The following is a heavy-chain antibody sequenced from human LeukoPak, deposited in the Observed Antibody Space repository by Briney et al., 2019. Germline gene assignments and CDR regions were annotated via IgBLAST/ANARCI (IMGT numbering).Heavy chain of an antibody. Sequence: GGSLRLSCAASGFTFSSYWMSWVRQAPGKGLEWVANIKEDRSEKYYVDSVKGRFTISRDNAKNSLYLQMNSLRAEDTAVYYCARDSVHGYYDSSGYSTVSDYWGQGTLVTVPS. CDR3: ARDSVHGYYDSSGYSTVSDY. J-gene: IGHJ4*02. CDR1: GFTFSSYW. CDR2: IKEDRSEK. D-gene: IGHD3-22*01. V-gene: IGHV3-7*01.